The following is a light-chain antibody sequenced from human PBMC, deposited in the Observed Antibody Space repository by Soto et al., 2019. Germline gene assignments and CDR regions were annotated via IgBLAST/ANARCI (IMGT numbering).Light chain of an antibody. CDR1: QRVSGGF. CDR3: QQYDISPWT. V-gene: IGKV3D-20*01. J-gene: IGKJ1*01. Sequence: DILLTQSPSTLPLSPGERATLYCWASQRVSGGFLAWYQQKPGLAPRLILYDTSFRATGFPDRFSGSGSGTDFTLTIIRLEPEDFEVYYCQQYDISPWTFGQGTKVDIK. CDR2: DTS.